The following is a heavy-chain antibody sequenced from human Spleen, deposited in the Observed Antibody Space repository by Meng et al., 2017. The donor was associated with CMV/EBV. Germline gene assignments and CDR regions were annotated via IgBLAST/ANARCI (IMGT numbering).Heavy chain of an antibody. J-gene: IGHJ3*02. D-gene: IGHD2-2*01. CDR3: VRGTSYDAFDI. Sequence: SETLSLTCTLSGGSISSISYYWGWIRQPPGKGLEWIGSIYYSGSTYYSPSLKSRVTVSADTSKHHVSLRLSSVTAADTAVYYCVRGTSYDAFDIWGQGTMVTVSS. V-gene: IGHV4-39*07. CDR1: GGSISSISYY. CDR2: IYYSGST.